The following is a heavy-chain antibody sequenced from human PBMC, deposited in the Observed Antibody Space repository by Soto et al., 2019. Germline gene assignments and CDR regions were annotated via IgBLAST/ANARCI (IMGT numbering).Heavy chain of an antibody. CDR2: IYYSGST. Sequence: QVQLQESGPGLVKPSQTLSLTCTVSGGSISSGGYYWSWIRQHPGKGLEWIGYIYYSGSTDYKPYIKSRVNISIETSKNQFSLKLSSVTAADTAVYYCARGGRLRYFPDYGMYVWGQGTTVTVSS. D-gene: IGHD3-9*01. J-gene: IGHJ6*02. CDR1: GGSISSGGYY. V-gene: IGHV4-31*03. CDR3: ARGGRLRYFPDYGMYV.